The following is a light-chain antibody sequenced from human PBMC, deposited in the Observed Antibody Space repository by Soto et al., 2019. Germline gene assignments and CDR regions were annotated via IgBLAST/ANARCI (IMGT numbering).Light chain of an antibody. CDR1: QSISSW. Sequence: DIQMTQPPSTLSASVGDRVTITCRASQSISSWLAWYQQKPGKAPKLLIYDASSLESGVPSRFSGSGSGTEFTLTISSLQPDDFATYYCQQYNSYSGTFGQGTKVDXK. CDR3: QQYNSYSGT. J-gene: IGKJ1*01. CDR2: DAS. V-gene: IGKV1-5*01.